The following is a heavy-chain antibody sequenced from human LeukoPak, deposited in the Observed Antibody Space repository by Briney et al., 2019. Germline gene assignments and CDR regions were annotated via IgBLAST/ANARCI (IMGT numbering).Heavy chain of an antibody. CDR3: ARGSPLYYYDRVGPIDY. CDR2: ITTYNGNT. CDR1: GYTFRDFG. J-gene: IGHJ4*02. Sequence: ASVKVSCKASGYTFRDFGTSWVRQAPGQGLEWMGWITTYNGNTNYIQKLQGRVTMTTDTSTSTAYMELRSLRSDDTAVYYCARGSPLYYYDRVGPIDYWGQGTLVTVSS. V-gene: IGHV1-18*01. D-gene: IGHD3-22*01.